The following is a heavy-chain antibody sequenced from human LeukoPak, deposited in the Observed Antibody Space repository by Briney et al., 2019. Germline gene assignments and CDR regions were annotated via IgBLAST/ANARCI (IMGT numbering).Heavy chain of an antibody. D-gene: IGHD6-19*01. J-gene: IGHJ4*02. CDR3: ATSEPGIAVAL. Sequence: GRSLRLSCAASGLIFRNYGMHWVRQAPGKGPEWVAIIYYDGNNKYYADSVKGRFTISKDNSKNTLYLQMNSLRAEDTAMYYCATSEPGIAVALWGQGTLVIVSS. CDR2: IYYDGNNK. CDR1: GLIFRNYG. V-gene: IGHV3-33*01.